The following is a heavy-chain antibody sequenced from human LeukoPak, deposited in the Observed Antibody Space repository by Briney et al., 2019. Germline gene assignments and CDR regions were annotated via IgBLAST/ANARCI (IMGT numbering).Heavy chain of an antibody. CDR1: GFSFNNYA. V-gene: IGHV3-23*01. CDR3: VKGGYDFVEVDYFDF. D-gene: IGHD5-12*01. Sequence: GGSLRLSCAASGFSFNNYAMGWVRQAPGKGLEWVSIIIASSGSTFYADSVKGRFTISRDNSKNTLYLQMNSLRVEDTAVYYCVKGGYDFVEVDYFDFWGQGTLVTVSS. J-gene: IGHJ4*02. CDR2: IIASSGST.